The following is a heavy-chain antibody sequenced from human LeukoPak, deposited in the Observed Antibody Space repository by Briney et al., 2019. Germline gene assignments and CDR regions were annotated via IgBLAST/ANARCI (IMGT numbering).Heavy chain of an antibody. V-gene: IGHV3-21*01. CDR1: GFTFSSYS. Sequence: GGSLRLSCAASGFTFSSYSMNWVRQAPGKGLEGVSSISSSSSYIYYADSVKGRFTISRDNAKNSLYLQMNSLRAEDTAVYYCAREVDIYDYVWGSYRYVTGGMDVWGKGTTVTVSS. D-gene: IGHD3-16*02. J-gene: IGHJ6*04. CDR2: ISSSSSYI. CDR3: AREVDIYDYVWGSYRYVTGGMDV.